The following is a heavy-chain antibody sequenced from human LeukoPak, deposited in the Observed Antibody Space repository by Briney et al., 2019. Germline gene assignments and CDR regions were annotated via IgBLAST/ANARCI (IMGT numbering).Heavy chain of an antibody. J-gene: IGHJ4*02. CDR1: GFTFDDYA. Sequence: GGSLRLSCAASGFTFDDYAMHWVRQAPGKGLEWVSLSSGDGVNTNYADSVKGRFTISRDNSKNYLYLQMNSLRIKDTALCYCVKDVGTGHYDFWSGYYFHWGQGTLVTVSS. D-gene: IGHD3-3*01. CDR3: VKDVGTGHYDFWSGYYFH. V-gene: IGHV3-43*02. CDR2: SSGDGVNT.